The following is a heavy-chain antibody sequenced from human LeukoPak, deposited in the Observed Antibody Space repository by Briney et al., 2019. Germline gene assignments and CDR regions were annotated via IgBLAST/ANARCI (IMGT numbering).Heavy chain of an antibody. CDR3: ARDRKQLWLPLDFDY. Sequence: GGSLRLSCAASGFTFSSYSMNWVRQAPGKGLEWVSYISSSSSTIYYADSVKGRFTISRDNAKNSLYLQMNSLRAEDTAVYYCARDRKQLWLPLDFDYWGQGTLVTVSS. J-gene: IGHJ4*02. V-gene: IGHV3-48*04. CDR2: ISSSSSTI. D-gene: IGHD5-18*01. CDR1: GFTFSSYS.